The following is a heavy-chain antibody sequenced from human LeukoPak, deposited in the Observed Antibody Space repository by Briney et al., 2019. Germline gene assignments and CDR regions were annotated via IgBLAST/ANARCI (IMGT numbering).Heavy chain of an antibody. J-gene: IGHJ4*02. D-gene: IGHD4-17*01. CDR2: ISAYNGNT. Sequence: ASVKLSRKASGYTCTSYGISWVRQSPGQGLEWMGWISAYNGNTNYAQKLQGRVTITTDTSTSTAYMELRSLRSDDTAVYYCARSRVYGDYRKGDYWGQGTLVTVSS. CDR1: GYTCTSYG. V-gene: IGHV1-18*01. CDR3: ARSRVYGDYRKGDY.